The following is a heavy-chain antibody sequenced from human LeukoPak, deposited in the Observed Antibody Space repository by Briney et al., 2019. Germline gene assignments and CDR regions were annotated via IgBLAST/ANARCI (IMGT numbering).Heavy chain of an antibody. Sequence: GGSLRLSCAAPGFSFSDAWMTWVRQAPGKGLEWVGRIKRKADGATADYAAPVKSRFTVSRDDSKNTLYLQMNSLKTEDTGVYYCATDTTYASDLWGQGTLVIVSS. V-gene: IGHV3-15*01. J-gene: IGHJ3*01. CDR1: GFSFSDAW. CDR3: ATDTTYASDL. CDR2: IKRKADGATA. D-gene: IGHD1-14*01.